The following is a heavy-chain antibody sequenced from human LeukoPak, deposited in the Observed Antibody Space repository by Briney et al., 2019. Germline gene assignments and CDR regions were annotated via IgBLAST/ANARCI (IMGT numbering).Heavy chain of an antibody. CDR3: AVAVAGRNLNFDY. CDR2: IYYSGST. CDR1: GGSISSYY. V-gene: IGHV4-59*01. D-gene: IGHD6-19*01. J-gene: IGHJ4*02. Sequence: SETLSLTCAVSGGSISSYYWSWIRQPPGKGLEWIGYIYYSGSTNYNPSLKSRVTISVDTSKNQFSLKLSSVTAADTAVYYCAVAVAGRNLNFDYWGQGTLVTVSS.